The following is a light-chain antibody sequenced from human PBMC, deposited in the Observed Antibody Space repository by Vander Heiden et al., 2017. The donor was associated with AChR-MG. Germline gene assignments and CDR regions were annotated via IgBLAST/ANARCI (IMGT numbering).Light chain of an antibody. CDR1: QSVSSSY. CDR2: GAS. V-gene: IGKV3-20*01. Sequence: EIVLTQSPGTLSLSPGERATLSCRASQSVSSSYLAWYQQKPGQAPRLLIYGASSRATGIPDRFSGSGSGTDFTLTISRLEPEDFAEYYCQQYGSSPQNFGQGTRLEIK. CDR3: QQYGSSPQN. J-gene: IGKJ5*01.